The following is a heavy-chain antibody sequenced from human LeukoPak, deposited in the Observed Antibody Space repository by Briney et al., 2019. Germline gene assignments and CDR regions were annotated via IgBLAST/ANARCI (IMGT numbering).Heavy chain of an antibody. D-gene: IGHD2-2*02. V-gene: IGHV3-7*01. CDR1: GFTFSSYW. Sequence: GGSLRLSCAASGFTFSSYWMSWVRQAPGKGLEWVANIKQDYVDSVKDRFTISRDNAKNSLYPQMNSLRAEDTAVYYCARGRGYCSSTSCYKHSQYNWFDPWGQGTLVTVSS. J-gene: IGHJ5*02. CDR2: IKQ. CDR3: ARGRGYCSSTSCYKHSQYNWFDP.